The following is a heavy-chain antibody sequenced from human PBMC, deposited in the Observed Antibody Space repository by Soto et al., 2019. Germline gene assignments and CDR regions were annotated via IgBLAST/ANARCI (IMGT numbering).Heavy chain of an antibody. Sequence: GESLKISCAASGFTVSSNYMSWVRQAPGKGLEWVSVIYSGGSTYYADSVKGRFTISRDNSKNTLYLQMNSLRAEDTAVYYCARDKRTYYYDSSALYGMDVWGQGTTVTVSS. D-gene: IGHD3-22*01. CDR2: IYSGGST. V-gene: IGHV3-66*01. CDR1: GFTVSSNY. CDR3: ARDKRTYYYDSSALYGMDV. J-gene: IGHJ6*02.